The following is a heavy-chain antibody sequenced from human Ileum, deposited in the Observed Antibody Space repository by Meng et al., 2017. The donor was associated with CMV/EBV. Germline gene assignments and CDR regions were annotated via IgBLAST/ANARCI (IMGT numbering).Heavy chain of an antibody. Sequence: CEASGFTFTSNMMAWVRRAPGRGLVWVSSISESGATTYYKNFMRGRFTISRDNFKDTLYLQLNSLRAEDTAIYYCVRTHTAKRVFDYWGQGTLVTVSS. CDR2: ISESGATT. CDR3: VRTHTAKRVFDY. CDR1: GFTFTSNM. V-gene: IGHV3-23*01. D-gene: IGHD1-14*01. J-gene: IGHJ4*02.